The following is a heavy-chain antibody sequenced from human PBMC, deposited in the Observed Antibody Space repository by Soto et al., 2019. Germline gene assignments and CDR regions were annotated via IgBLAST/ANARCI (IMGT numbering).Heavy chain of an antibody. CDR2: ISGSGGST. V-gene: IGHV3-23*01. J-gene: IGHJ5*02. CDR3: AKDRAQYSSPNWFDP. Sequence: PGGSLRLSCAASGFTFSSYAMSWVSQAPGKGLEWVSAISGSGGSTYYADSVKGRFTISRDNSKNTLYLQMNSLRAEDTAVYYCAKDRAQYSSPNWFDPWGQGTLVTVSS. CDR1: GFTFSSYA. D-gene: IGHD6-13*01.